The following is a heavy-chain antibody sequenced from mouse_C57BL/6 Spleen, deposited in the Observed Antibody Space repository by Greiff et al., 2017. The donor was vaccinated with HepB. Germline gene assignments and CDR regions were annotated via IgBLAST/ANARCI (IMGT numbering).Heavy chain of an antibody. CDR1: GYTFTDYY. Sequence: VQLQQSGPELVKPGASVKISCKASGYTFTDYYMNWVKQSHGKSLEWIGDINPNNGGTSYNQKFKGKATLTVDKSSSTAYMELRSLTSEDSAVYYCAVYYDYPYYAMDYWGQGTSVTVSS. CDR3: AVYYDYPYYAMDY. D-gene: IGHD2-4*01. CDR2: INPNNGGT. V-gene: IGHV1-26*01. J-gene: IGHJ4*01.